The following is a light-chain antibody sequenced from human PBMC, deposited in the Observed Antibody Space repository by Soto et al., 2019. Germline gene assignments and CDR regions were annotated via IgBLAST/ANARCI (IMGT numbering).Light chain of an antibody. Sequence: HSVLTQPPSASGTPGQRVTISCSGSSFNIGINTVNWYQQLPGMAPKPLIYTNDQRPSGVPDRFSGSKSGTSASLAISGLQSEDEADYYCAAWDDSLNGLVFGGGTKLTVL. V-gene: IGLV1-44*01. CDR2: TND. J-gene: IGLJ2*01. CDR1: SFNIGINT. CDR3: AAWDDSLNGLV.